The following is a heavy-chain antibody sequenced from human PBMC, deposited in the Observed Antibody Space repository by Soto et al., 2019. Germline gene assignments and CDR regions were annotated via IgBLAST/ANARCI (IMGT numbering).Heavy chain of an antibody. CDR3: VKGHSNSYYYFDF. CDR2: MRGSGGDT. J-gene: IGHJ4*02. V-gene: IGHV3-23*01. CDR1: GFTFSLCA. D-gene: IGHD3-22*01. Sequence: EVQVLESGGGLVQPGGSLRLSCAASGFTFSLCAMSWVRQAPGKGLEWVSSMRGSGGDTYYADSVKGRFTISRDNSKNTLFLQMNSLRVEDTAIYCCVKGHSNSYYYFDFWGQGALVTVSS.